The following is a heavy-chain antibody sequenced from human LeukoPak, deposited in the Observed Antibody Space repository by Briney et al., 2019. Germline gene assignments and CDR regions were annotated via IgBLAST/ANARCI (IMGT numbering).Heavy chain of an antibody. CDR1: GFTVGSAW. Sequence: GSLRLSCAASGFTVGSAWMNWVRQTPGTGLEWVGLIKSKTDGGTIDYAAPVKGRFTISRDDSKNTLYLQMNSLKTEDTAVYYCTTERSGSFPYWGQGALVTVSS. D-gene: IGHD1-26*01. CDR2: IKSKTDGGTI. J-gene: IGHJ4*02. V-gene: IGHV3-15*01. CDR3: TTERSGSFPY.